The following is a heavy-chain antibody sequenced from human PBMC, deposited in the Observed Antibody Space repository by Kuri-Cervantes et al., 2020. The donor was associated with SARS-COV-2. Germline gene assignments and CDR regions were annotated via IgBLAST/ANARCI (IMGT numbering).Heavy chain of an antibody. CDR1: GFIFSDYY. J-gene: IGHJ4*02. CDR3: ARDLRLGKSLDY. V-gene: IGHV3-11*04. CDR2: IGPSGTTK. Sequence: GESQKISCTASGFIFSDYYMTWIRQAPGKGLEWVSNIGPSGTTKYYSDSVKGLFTISRDNAKNSLYLQMSSLRAEDTAVYYCARDLRLGKSLDYWGQGTLVTVSS. D-gene: IGHD7-27*01.